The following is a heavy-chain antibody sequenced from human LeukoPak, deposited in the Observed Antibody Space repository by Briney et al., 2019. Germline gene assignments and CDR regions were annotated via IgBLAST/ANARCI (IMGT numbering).Heavy chain of an antibody. CDR2: INPRGDST. CDR3: ARDEGWSFDY. Sequence: EASVKVSCKASGYTFTGYYMHWVRQAPGQGLEWMGKINPRGDSTSYAQKFQGRVTMTRDTSTSTVYMELRSLRSEDTAVYYCARDEGWSFDYWGQGTLVTVSS. J-gene: IGHJ4*02. V-gene: IGHV1-46*03. CDR1: GYTFTGYY. D-gene: IGHD3-3*01.